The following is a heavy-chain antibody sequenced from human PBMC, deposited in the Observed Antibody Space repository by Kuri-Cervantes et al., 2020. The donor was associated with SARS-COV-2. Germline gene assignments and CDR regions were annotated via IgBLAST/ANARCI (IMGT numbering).Heavy chain of an antibody. CDR3: ARDKSCTNGVCPYYYGMDV. V-gene: IGHV1-18*01. CDR2: IGAYNGNT. Sequence: ASVKVSCKASGYTFTSYGISWVRQAPGQGLEWMGWIGAYNGNTNYAQKLQGRVTMTTDTSTSTAYMELRSLRSDDTAVYYCARDKSCTNGVCPYYYGMDVWGQGTTVTVSS. D-gene: IGHD2-8*01. CDR1: GYTFTSYG. J-gene: IGHJ6*02.